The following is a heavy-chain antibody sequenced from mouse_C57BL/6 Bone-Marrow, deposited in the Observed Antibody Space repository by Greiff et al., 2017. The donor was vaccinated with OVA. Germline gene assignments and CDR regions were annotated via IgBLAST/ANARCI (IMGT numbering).Heavy chain of an antibody. CDR3: ENDDSYFFGY. CDR2: IYPGSGNT. Sequence: VQLQQPGAEVVRPGASVKLSCKASGYTFTDYYINWVKQRPGQGLEWIAMIYPGSGNTYYNEKFKGKATLTAEKSSNTAYMQLSSLTSVDSAVSSFENDDSYFFGYWGRGTTLTVSS. CDR1: GYTFTDYY. V-gene: IGHV1-76*01. J-gene: IGHJ2*01. D-gene: IGHD2-3*01.